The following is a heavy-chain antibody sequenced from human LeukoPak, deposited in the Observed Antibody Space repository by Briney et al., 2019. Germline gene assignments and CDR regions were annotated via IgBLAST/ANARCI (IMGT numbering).Heavy chain of an antibody. CDR3: AKDRGRRYSGNYYYMDV. J-gene: IGHJ6*03. D-gene: IGHD3-10*01. CDR1: GFTFSNSW. CDR2: IRYDGSNK. V-gene: IGHV3-30*02. Sequence: GGSLRLSCAASGFTFSNSWMSWVRQAPGKGLEWVAFIRYDGSNKYYADSVKGRFTISRDNSKNTLYLQMNSLRAEDTAVYYCAKDRGRRYSGNYYYMDVWGKGTTVTISS.